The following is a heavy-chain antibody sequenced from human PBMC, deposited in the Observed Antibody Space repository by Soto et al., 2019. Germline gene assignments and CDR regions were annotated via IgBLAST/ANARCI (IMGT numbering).Heavy chain of an antibody. Sequence: PGGSLRLSCAASGFTFDDYAMHWVRQAPGKGLEWVSGISDNGGSTYYADSVKGRFAISRDNSKNTLSLQMNSLRAEDTAVYYCAKDPFYCTNGVCYTYYGMDVWGQGTTVTVSS. CDR2: ISDNGGST. CDR1: GFTFDDYA. J-gene: IGHJ6*02. V-gene: IGHV3-23*01. CDR3: AKDPFYCTNGVCYTYYGMDV. D-gene: IGHD2-8*01.